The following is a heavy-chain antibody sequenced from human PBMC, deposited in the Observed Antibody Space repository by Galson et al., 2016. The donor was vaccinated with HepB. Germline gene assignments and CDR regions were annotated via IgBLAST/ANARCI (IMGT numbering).Heavy chain of an antibody. CDR1: GFTFSSYW. V-gene: IGHV3-74*01. CDR2: IDSDGITT. J-gene: IGHJ4*02. D-gene: IGHD4-17*01. CDR3: ARGGYGDYGTVGDDY. Sequence: SLRLSCAASGFTFSSYWMYWVRQAPGKGLVWVSRIDSDGITTAYADSVKGRFTISRDNAKNTLYLQMNSLRAEDTAVYYCARGGYGDYGTVGDDYWGQGTLVTVSS.